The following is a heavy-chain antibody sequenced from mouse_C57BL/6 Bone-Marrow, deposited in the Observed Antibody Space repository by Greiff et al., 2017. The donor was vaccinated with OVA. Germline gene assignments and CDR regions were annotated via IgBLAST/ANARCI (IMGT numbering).Heavy chain of an antibody. CDR3: ARGADDGYGAYWYFDV. J-gene: IGHJ1*03. CDR2: IYPGSGST. Sequence: QVQLQQPGAELVKPGASVKMSCKASGYTFTSYWITWVKQRPGQGLEWIGDIYPGSGSTNYNEKFKSKATLTVDTSASTAYMQLSSLTSEDSAVYDCARGADDGYGAYWYFDVWGTGTTVTVSS. D-gene: IGHD2-3*01. V-gene: IGHV1-55*01. CDR1: GYTFTSYW.